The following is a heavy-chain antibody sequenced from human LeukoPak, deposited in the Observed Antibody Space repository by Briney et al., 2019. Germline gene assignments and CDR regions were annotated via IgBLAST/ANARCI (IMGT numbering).Heavy chain of an antibody. D-gene: IGHD1-14*01. CDR1: GFTFSSYW. Sequence: PGGSLRLSCAASGFTFSSYWMSRVRQAPGKGLEWVANIKQDGSEKYYVDSVKGRFTISRDNAKNSLYLQMNSLRAEDTAVYYCARVRTGRFPDYWGQGTLVTVSS. CDR3: ARVRTGRFPDY. V-gene: IGHV3-7*01. J-gene: IGHJ4*02. CDR2: IKQDGSEK.